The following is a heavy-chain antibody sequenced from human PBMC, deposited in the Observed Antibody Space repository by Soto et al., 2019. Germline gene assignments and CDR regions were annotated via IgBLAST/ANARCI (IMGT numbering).Heavy chain of an antibody. J-gene: IGHJ2*01. CDR3: ARDGSGFHWYFDV. Sequence: QVQLQQSGPGLVKPSQTLSLMCDISGDSVSSVTATWSWIRQSPSRGLEWLGRTYYRSKWYYDYAESVKSRIVITPDTSKNQLTLDLNSVTPEDTAVYFCARDGSGFHWYFDVWGRGTLVTVSS. V-gene: IGHV6-1*01. CDR1: GDSVSSVTAT. D-gene: IGHD6-19*01. CDR2: TYYRSKWYY.